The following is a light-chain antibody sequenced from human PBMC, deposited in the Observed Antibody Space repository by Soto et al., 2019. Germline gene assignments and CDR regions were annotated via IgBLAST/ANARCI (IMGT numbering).Light chain of an antibody. CDR1: QTINSH. CDR2: TAS. CDR3: QQYDLYPA. V-gene: IGKV1-5*03. J-gene: IGKJ1*01. Sequence: DIQMTQSPSTLSASVGDRVTITCRASQTINSHLAWYQQKPGKAPKLLIYTASSLQSGVPSRFSGSASGTEFTLTISSLQPDDFATSYCQQYDLYPAFGQGIKVEIK.